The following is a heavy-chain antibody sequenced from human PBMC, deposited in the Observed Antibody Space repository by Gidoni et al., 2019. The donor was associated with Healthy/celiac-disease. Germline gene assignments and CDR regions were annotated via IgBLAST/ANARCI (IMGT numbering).Heavy chain of an antibody. V-gene: IGHV3-9*01. CDR1: GFPFDDYA. CDR3: AKENSIAAAGSGGDFDY. D-gene: IGHD6-13*01. J-gene: IGHJ4*02. CDR2: ISWNSGSI. Sequence: EVQLVESGGGLVQPGRSLRLSCASSGFPFDDYAMHWVRPAPGKGLEWVSGISWNSGSIGYADSVKGRFTISRDNAKNSLYLQMNSLRAEDTALYYCAKENSIAAAGSGGDFDYWGQGTLVTVSS.